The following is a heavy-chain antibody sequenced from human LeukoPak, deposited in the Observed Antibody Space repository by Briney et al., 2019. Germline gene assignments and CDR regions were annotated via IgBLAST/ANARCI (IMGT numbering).Heavy chain of an antibody. D-gene: IGHD6-13*01. J-gene: IGHJ6*02. Sequence: PSETLSLTCTVSGGSISSSSYYWGWIRQPPGKGLEWIGSIYYSGSTYYNPSLKSRVTISVDTSKNQFSLKLSSVTAADTAVYYCASNPPSPGIAAAGYYYYGMDVWGQGTTVTVSS. CDR3: ASNPPSPGIAAAGYYYYGMDV. V-gene: IGHV4-39*07. CDR2: IYYSGST. CDR1: GGSISSSSYY.